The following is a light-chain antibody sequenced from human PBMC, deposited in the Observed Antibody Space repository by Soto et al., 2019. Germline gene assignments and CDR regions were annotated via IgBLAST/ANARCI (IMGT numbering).Light chain of an antibody. CDR1: QSISSW. Sequence: DIQMTQSPSTLSASVGDRVTITCRASQSISSWLAWYQQKPGKAPKLLIYDASTLQSGVPSRFSGSGSGTELTLTISSLQPDDFATYYCQQYDIYSRTFGQGTKVEIK. CDR2: DAS. J-gene: IGKJ1*01. CDR3: QQYDIYSRT. V-gene: IGKV1-5*01.